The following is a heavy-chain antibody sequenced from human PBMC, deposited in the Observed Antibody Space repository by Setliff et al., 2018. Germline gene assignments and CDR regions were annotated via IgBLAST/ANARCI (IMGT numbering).Heavy chain of an antibody. V-gene: IGHV3-7*03. CDR2: LKEDGSVE. CDR3: ARIPAWSQCDY. Sequence: LRLSCAASGFTFSRSWMNWVRQAPGRGLEWVASLKEDGSVEYYGDAVKGRFTISRDNAKNSLYLEMNSLRAEDTAVYYCARIPAWSQCDYWGRGTLVTVSS. J-gene: IGHJ4*02. D-gene: IGHD3-3*01. CDR1: GFTFSRSW.